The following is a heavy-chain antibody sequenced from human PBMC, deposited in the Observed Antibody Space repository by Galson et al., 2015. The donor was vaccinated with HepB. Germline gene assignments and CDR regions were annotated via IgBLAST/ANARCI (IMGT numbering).Heavy chain of an antibody. D-gene: IGHD3-9*01. J-gene: IGHJ6*02. V-gene: IGHV3-23*01. CDR1: GVTFSSYA. CDR2: ITGSGDRT. Sequence: SLRLSCAASGVTFSSYAMGWVRQAPGKGLQWVSGITGSGDRTHYADYVMGRFTISRDNSKNILFLQMSSLSAEDTAIYYCAKDQDDIFSPFYGLDVWGQGTTVTVAS. CDR3: AKDQDDIFSPFYGLDV.